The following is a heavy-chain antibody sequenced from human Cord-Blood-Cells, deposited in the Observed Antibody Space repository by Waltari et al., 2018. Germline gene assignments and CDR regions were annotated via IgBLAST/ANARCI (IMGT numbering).Heavy chain of an antibody. V-gene: IGHV1-2*04. J-gene: IGHJ6*02. CDR3: ARDRLLDYSNYYYGMDV. Sequence: QVQLVQSGAEVKKPGASVKVSCKASGYTFTGYYMHWVRQAPGQGLEWMGWINPNSGGTNYAQKFQGWVTMTRDTSISTAYMELSRLRSDDTAVYYCARDRLLDYSNYYYGMDVWGQGTTVTVSS. CDR1: GYTFTGYY. D-gene: IGHD4-4*01. CDR2: INPNSGGT.